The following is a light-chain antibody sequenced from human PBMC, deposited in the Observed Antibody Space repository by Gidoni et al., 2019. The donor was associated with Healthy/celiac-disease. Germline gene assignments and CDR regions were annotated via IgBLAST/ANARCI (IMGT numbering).Light chain of an antibody. Sequence: DIQMTQSPSTLSASVGDRVTITCRASQSISSWLAWYQQKPGKAPKLLIYDACSLESGVPSRFSGSGSGTEFTLTISRLQPDDFATYYCQQYNSYSWTFGQGTKVEIK. CDR2: DAC. J-gene: IGKJ1*01. CDR1: QSISSW. CDR3: QQYNSYSWT. V-gene: IGKV1-5*01.